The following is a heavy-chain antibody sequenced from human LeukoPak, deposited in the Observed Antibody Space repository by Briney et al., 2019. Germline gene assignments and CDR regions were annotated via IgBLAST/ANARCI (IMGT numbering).Heavy chain of an antibody. Sequence: ASVTVSCKASGYTFTSYGISWVRQAPGQGLEWMGWISAYNGDTNYAQKLQGRVTMTTDTSTSTAYMELRSLRSDDTAVYYCARGGPAPHRITLIVVASSTDAFDIWSQGTMVTVSS. CDR2: ISAYNGDT. CDR1: GYTFTSYG. CDR3: ARGGPAPHRITLIVVASSTDAFDI. V-gene: IGHV1-18*01. J-gene: IGHJ3*02. D-gene: IGHD3-22*01.